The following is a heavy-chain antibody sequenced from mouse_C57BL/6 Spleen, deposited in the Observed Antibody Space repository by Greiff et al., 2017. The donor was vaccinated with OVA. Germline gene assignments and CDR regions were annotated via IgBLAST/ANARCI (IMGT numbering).Heavy chain of an antibody. Sequence: VQLQQSGPELVKPGASVKISCKASGYAFSSSWMNWVKQRPGKGLEWIGRIYPGDGDTNYNGKFKGKATLTADKSSSTAYMQLSSLTSEDSAVYFCARDPTAQASHFDYWGQGTTLTVSS. CDR3: ARDPTAQASHFDY. V-gene: IGHV1-82*01. J-gene: IGHJ2*01. CDR1: GYAFSSSW. D-gene: IGHD3-2*02. CDR2: IYPGDGDT.